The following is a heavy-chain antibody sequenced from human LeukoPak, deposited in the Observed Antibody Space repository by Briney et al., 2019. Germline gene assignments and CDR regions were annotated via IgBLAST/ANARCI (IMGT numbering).Heavy chain of an antibody. CDR3: AKLGRSSSWYGPFEY. V-gene: IGHV4-59*03. CDR1: GGSISNSY. J-gene: IGHJ4*02. D-gene: IGHD6-13*01. Sequence: SETLSLTCTVSGGSISNSYWSWIRQPPGTGLEWIGYIYYNGNTNYNPSLESRVTISVDTSKNQFSLTLSSVTAADTAMYYCAKLGRSSSWYGPFEYWGQGTLVTVSS. CDR2: IYYNGNT.